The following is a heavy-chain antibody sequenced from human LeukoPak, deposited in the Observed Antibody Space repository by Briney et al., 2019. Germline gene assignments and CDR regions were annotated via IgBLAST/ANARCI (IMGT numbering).Heavy chain of an antibody. CDR2: ISGSGGST. CDR3: AKTIAAAATGY. V-gene: IGHV3-23*01. D-gene: IGHD6-13*01. CDR1: GFTFSSYA. J-gene: IGHJ4*02. Sequence: GGSLRLSCAASGFTFSSYAMSWVRQAPGKGLEWVSAISGSGGSTYYADSVKGRFPISRGNSKNTLYLQMNSLGAEDTAVYYCAKTIAAAATGYWGQGTLVTVSS.